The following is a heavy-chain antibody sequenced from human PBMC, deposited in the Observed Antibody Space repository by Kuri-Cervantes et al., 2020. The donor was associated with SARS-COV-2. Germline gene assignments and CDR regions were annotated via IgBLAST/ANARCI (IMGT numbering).Heavy chain of an antibody. V-gene: IGHV1-18*01. Sequence: ASVKVSCKASGYTFTSYGISWVRQAPGQGLEWMGWISAYNGNTNYAQKLQGRVTMTTDTSTSTAYMELRSLRSDDTAVYYCAKDSEARGGYSSSWYGVPRYFDYWGQGTLVTVSS. CDR1: GYTFTSYG. D-gene: IGHD6-13*01. CDR3: AKDSEARGGYSSSWYGVPRYFDY. CDR2: ISAYNGNT. J-gene: IGHJ4*02.